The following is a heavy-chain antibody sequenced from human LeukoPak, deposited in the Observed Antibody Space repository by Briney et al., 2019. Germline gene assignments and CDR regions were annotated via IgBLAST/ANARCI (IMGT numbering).Heavy chain of an antibody. CDR2: ISYIGST. Sequence: SETLSLTCTVSGASVNSYYWNWIRQSPGKGLECIGFISYIGSTNYDPSLRSRVTISLDTSKDQVFLKLNSVTAADTAVYYCAGNTNNLGDVNWFDPWGQGTLVTVSS. CDR1: GASVNSYY. V-gene: IGHV4-59*02. J-gene: IGHJ5*02. CDR3: AGNTNNLGDVNWFDP. D-gene: IGHD1/OR15-1a*01.